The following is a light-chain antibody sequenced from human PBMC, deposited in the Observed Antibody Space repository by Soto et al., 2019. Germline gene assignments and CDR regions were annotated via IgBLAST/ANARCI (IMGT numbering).Light chain of an antibody. CDR3: QQYNSYWT. CDR1: QSISSW. Sequence: DIQMTQSPSTLSAYVGERVTITCRASQSISSWSAWYQQKPGKAPKLLIYDASSLESGVPSRFSGSGSGTEFTPTISSLQPDDFATYYCQQYNSYWTFGQGTKVDIK. J-gene: IGKJ1*01. V-gene: IGKV1-5*01. CDR2: DAS.